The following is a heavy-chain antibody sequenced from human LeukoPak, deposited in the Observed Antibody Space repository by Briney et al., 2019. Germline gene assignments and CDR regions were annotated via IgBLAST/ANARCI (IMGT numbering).Heavy chain of an antibody. J-gene: IGHJ4*02. V-gene: IGHV3-15*01. CDR2: IKSKTHGGTT. Sequence: GGSLRLSCAASGFTFSNAYMSWVRQAPGKGLEWVGRIKSKTHGGTTDYAAPVKGRFTISRDDSKNTLYLQMNSLKTEDIAVYYCTTIDDFWSGYSSYYFDYWGQGSLVTVSS. CDR3: TTIDDFWSGYSSYYFDY. CDR1: GFTFSNAY. D-gene: IGHD3-3*01.